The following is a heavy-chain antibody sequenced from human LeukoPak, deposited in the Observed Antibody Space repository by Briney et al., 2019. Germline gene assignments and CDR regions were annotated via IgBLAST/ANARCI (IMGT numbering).Heavy chain of an antibody. Sequence: SVKVSCKASGGTFISYAISWVRQAPGQGLEWMGGIIPIFGTANYAQKFQGRVTITADESTSTAYMELSSLRSEDTAVYYCASYYYDSSGYYGYYYGMDVWGQGTTVTVSS. CDR3: ASYYYDSSGYYGYYYGMDV. D-gene: IGHD3-22*01. J-gene: IGHJ6*02. V-gene: IGHV1-69*13. CDR1: GGTFISYA. CDR2: IIPIFGTA.